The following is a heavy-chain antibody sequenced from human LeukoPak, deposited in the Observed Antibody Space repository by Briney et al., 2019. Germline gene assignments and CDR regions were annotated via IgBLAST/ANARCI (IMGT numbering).Heavy chain of an antibody. D-gene: IGHD5-18*01. J-gene: IGHJ3*02. V-gene: IGHV3-9*03. CDR1: GFTFDDYA. CDR3: AKESMGYSYGFDAFDI. Sequence: PGGSLRLSCAASGFTFDDYAMHWVRQAPGKGLEWVSGISWNSGSIGYADSVKGRFTISRDNAKNSLYLQMNSLRAEDMALYYCAKESMGYSYGFDAFDIWGQGTMVTVSS. CDR2: ISWNSGSI.